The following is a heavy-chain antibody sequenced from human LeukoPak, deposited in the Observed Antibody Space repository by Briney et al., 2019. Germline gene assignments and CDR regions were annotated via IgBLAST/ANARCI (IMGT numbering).Heavy chain of an antibody. Sequence: GASVKVSCKASGYTFTSYDVNWVRQATGQGLKWMGWMNPISGNTGYAQKFQGRVTITRNTSISTAYMELSRLRSDDTAVYYCARGKRGGNRGCAFDIWGQGTMVTVSS. CDR2: MNPISGNT. CDR1: GYTFTSYD. J-gene: IGHJ3*02. D-gene: IGHD4-23*01. V-gene: IGHV1-8*01. CDR3: ARGKRGGNRGCAFDI.